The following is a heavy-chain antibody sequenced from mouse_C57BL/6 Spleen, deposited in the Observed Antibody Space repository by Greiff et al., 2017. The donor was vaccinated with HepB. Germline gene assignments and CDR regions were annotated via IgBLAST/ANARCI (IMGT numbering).Heavy chain of an antibody. CDR1: GYTFTSYW. CDR2: IDPSDSYT. V-gene: IGHV1-69*01. Sequence: VQLQQPGAELVMPGASVKLSCKASGYTFTSYWMHWVKQRPGQGLEWIGEIDPSDSYTNYNQKFKGKSTLTVDKSSSTAYMQLSSLTSEDSAVYYCARPPDGYYKYFDVWGTGTTVTVSS. D-gene: IGHD2-3*01. CDR3: ARPPDGYYKYFDV. J-gene: IGHJ1*03.